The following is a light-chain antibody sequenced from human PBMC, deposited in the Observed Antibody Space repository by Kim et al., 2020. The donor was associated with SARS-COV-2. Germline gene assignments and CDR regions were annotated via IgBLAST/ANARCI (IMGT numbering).Light chain of an antibody. V-gene: IGKV1-5*01. CDR3: QQYNSFSPWT. CDR1: QSISYW. J-gene: IGKJ1*01. Sequence: SVGDRVTITCRASQSISYWLAWYQQKPGEDPKLLIYDASTLKSGVPSRFSGSASGTEFTRTVSSLQPDDFATYYCQQYNSFSPWTFGQGTKVDIK. CDR2: DAS.